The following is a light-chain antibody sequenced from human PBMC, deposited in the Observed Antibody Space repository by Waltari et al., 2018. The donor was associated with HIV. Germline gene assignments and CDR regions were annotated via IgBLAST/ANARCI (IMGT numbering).Light chain of an antibody. J-gene: IGLJ2*01. Sequence: QSALTQPASVSGSPGQSITISCTGSNSDVGGYNSVSWYQHHPGKAPKLLLFAFTHRPSGISSRFSGSKSGNTATMTISGLQAEDEADYYCSSYTTTSTILFGGGTKVTVL. CDR1: NSDVGGYNS. V-gene: IGLV2-14*01. CDR3: SSYTTTSTIL. CDR2: AFT.